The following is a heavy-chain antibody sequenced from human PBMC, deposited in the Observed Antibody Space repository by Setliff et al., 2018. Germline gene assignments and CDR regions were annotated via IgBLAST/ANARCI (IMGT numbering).Heavy chain of an antibody. CDR1: AFTFGTYS. CDR2: ISPSSFFI. V-gene: IGHV3-21*01. D-gene: IGHD3-10*01. J-gene: IGHJ4*02. CDR3: ARPGRSNYWDSFDY. Sequence: PGGSLRLSCAASAFTFGTYSMHWVRQTPGKGLEWVSSISPSSFFIYYTDSVKGRFTISRDNAKNSLYLHMNSLRAEDTAVYYCARPGRSNYWDSFDYWGQGILVTVSS.